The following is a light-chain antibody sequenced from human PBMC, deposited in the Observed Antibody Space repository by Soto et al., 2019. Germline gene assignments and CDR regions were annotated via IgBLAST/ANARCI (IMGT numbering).Light chain of an antibody. CDR3: QQRSNWPLIT. Sequence: EVVMTQSPATLSLSPGERATLSCRASQSVSSFLAWYQQKTGQAPRLLIYDASHRATGIADRFSGSGSGTDFSLPISSLEPEDFAVYYCQQRSNWPLITFGQGTRLEIK. CDR2: DAS. V-gene: IGKV3-11*01. J-gene: IGKJ5*01. CDR1: QSVSSF.